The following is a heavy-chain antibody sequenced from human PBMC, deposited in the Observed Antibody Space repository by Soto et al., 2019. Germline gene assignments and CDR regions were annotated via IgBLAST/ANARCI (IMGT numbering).Heavy chain of an antibody. Sequence: GGSLRLSCAASGFTFDDYAIHWVRQAPGKGLEWVSGISWNSGSIGYADSVKGRFTISRDNAKNSLYLQMNSLRAEDTALYYCAKPGGPYYDSSGYFDYWGQGTLVTVSS. D-gene: IGHD3-22*01. CDR3: AKPGGPYYDSSGYFDY. V-gene: IGHV3-9*01. J-gene: IGHJ4*02. CDR2: ISWNSGSI. CDR1: GFTFDDYA.